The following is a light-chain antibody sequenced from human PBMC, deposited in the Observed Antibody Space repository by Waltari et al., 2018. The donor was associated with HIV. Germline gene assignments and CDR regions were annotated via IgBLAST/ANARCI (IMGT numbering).Light chain of an antibody. Sequence: SYVVTQPPSVSVAPGETATITCGGTKIGGERVHWYQQKPGQAPVLVIYADSDRPSGIPERLSASNSGNTATLTISRVEAGDEADYYCQVWDIRSDSVVFGGGTKLTVL. CDR2: ADS. CDR3: QVWDIRSDSVV. V-gene: IGLV3-21*04. J-gene: IGLJ2*01. CDR1: KIGGER.